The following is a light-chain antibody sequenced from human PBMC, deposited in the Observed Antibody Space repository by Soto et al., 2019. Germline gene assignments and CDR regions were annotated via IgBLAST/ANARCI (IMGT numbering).Light chain of an antibody. CDR2: DDS. CDR3: QVWDDNSDHHV. J-gene: IGLJ1*01. CDR1: NIGGKS. Sequence: SYELTQTSSVSVAPGQTARISCGGNNIGGKSVHWYQQKPGQAPVVVVYDDSDRPSGIPERFSGSNSGNTATLTISRVEAGDEADYHCQVWDDNSDHHVFGTGTKLTVL. V-gene: IGLV3-21*02.